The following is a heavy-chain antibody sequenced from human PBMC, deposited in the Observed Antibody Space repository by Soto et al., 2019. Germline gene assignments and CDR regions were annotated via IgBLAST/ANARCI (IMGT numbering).Heavy chain of an antibody. CDR3: ASPPGYISDWYSFDR. CDR1: GYNFIDYY. CDR2: ISPKSGGT. D-gene: IGHD3-9*01. Sequence: QVPLVQSGAEVKKPGASVKVSCEASGYNFIDYYIHWVRQAPGQGFEWMGRISPKSGGTNYAQKFEGRVTMTWDTSLNTANMELSSLKSDDTAVYYCASPPGYISDWYSFDRWGQGTRVTVSS. J-gene: IGHJ4*02. V-gene: IGHV1-2*02.